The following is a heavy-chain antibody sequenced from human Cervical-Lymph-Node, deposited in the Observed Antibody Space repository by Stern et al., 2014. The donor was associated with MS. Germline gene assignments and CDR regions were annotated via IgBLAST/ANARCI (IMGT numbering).Heavy chain of an antibody. J-gene: IGHJ4*02. CDR2: ISRNTNFI. D-gene: IGHD3-10*01. Sequence: EMQLVESGGGLVKPGGSLRISCAASGFTFSHYTMIWVPQAPGKGLEWVSSISRNTNFIYYADSVEGRFTISRDNANNSLYLQMNSLRTEDTAVYYCARGGGVEADYWGQGTLVTVSS. V-gene: IGHV3-21*06. CDR3: ARGGGVEADY. CDR1: GFTFSHYT.